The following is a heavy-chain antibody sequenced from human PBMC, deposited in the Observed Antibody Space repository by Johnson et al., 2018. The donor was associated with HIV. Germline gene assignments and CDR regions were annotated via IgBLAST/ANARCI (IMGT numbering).Heavy chain of an antibody. CDR1: GFTVSSNY. J-gene: IGHJ3*02. CDR2: IYSGGST. Sequence: MLLVESGGGVVRPGGSLRLSCAASGFTVSSNYMSWVRQAPGKGLEWVSVIYSGGSTYYADSVKGRFTISRDNSRNTLHLQMNSLRPEDTAVYYCARDSPRIVGVPDAFDIWGQGTMVTVSS. D-gene: IGHD1-26*01. V-gene: IGHV3-66*01. CDR3: ARDSPRIVGVPDAFDI.